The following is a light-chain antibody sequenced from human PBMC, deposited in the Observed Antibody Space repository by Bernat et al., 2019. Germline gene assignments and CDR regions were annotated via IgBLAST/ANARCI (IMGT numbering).Light chain of an antibody. CDR2: KAS. J-gene: IGKJ2*01. CDR3: QQYNSYLYT. CDR1: QSISSW. Sequence: DIQMTQSPSTLSASVGDRVTITCRASQSISSWLAWYQQKPGKAPKLLIYKASSLESGVPSRFSGIGSGTEFTLTISSLQPDDFATYYCQQYNSYLYTFGQRTKLEIK. V-gene: IGKV1-5*03.